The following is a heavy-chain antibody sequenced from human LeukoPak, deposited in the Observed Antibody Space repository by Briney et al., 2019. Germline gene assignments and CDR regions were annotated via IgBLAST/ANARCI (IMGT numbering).Heavy chain of an antibody. V-gene: IGHV3-74*01. Sequence: GGSLRLSCAASGFTFSSYWMHWVRQAPGKGLVWVSRINSDGSSTRYADSVKGRFTISRDNAKNTLYLQMNSLRAEDTAVYYCAKDASPTVTTAYWYFDLWGRGTLVTVSS. CDR1: GFTFSSYW. J-gene: IGHJ2*01. CDR3: AKDASPTVTTAYWYFDL. D-gene: IGHD4-17*01. CDR2: INSDGSST.